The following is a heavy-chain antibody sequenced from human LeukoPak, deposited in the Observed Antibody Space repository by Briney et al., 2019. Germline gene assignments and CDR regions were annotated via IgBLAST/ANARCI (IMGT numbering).Heavy chain of an antibody. J-gene: IGHJ4*02. D-gene: IGHD3-10*01. V-gene: IGHV4-39*01. Sequence: SETLSLTCTVSGVSISSSSYFWGWIRQPPGNGLEWIGSIYYSGSTYYNPSLKNRVTISVDTSKNQFSLKLSSVTAADTAVYYCARLVRFTMVRGAHFDYWGQGTLVTASS. CDR1: GVSISSSSYF. CDR3: ARLVRFTMVRGAHFDY. CDR2: IYYSGST.